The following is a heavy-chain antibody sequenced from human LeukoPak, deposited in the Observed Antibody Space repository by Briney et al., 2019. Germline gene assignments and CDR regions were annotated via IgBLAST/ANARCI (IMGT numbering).Heavy chain of an antibody. V-gene: IGHV3-21*05. D-gene: IGHD4-17*01. CDR3: ARNHDYGDSPDY. J-gene: IGHJ4*02. CDR2: ISPSGTDI. CDR1: GFTFSSYS. Sequence: GGSLRLSCAASGFTFSSYSMSWVRQAPGKGLESVSYISPSGTDISYADSVKGRFTISRDNAKNSLYLQMNSLRAEDTAVYYCARNHDYGDSPDYWGQGTLVTVSS.